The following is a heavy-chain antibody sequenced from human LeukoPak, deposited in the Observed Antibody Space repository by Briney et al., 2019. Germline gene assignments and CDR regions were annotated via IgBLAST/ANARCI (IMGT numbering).Heavy chain of an antibody. CDR3: ARDRGSYGDYAPYFDY. Sequence: ASLKVSCKASGGTFSSYAISWVRHAPGQGLEWMGGIIPIFGTANYAQKFQGRVTITADESTSTAYMELSSLRSEDTAVYYCARDRGSYGDYAPYFDYWGQGTLVTVSS. V-gene: IGHV1-69*13. CDR1: GGTFSSYA. CDR2: IIPIFGTA. D-gene: IGHD4-17*01. J-gene: IGHJ4*02.